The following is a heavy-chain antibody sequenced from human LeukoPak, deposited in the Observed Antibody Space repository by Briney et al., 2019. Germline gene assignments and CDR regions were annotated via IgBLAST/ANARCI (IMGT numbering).Heavy chain of an antibody. CDR3: AKGRGQYANYPYES. CDR1: GFSFSTYA. Sequence: GGSLRLSCAASGFSFSTYAMIWVRQAPGKGLERVSGISASGLNTYYADSVRGRFTISRGNSRDTLYLQMNSLRADDTAIYYCAKGRGQYANYPYESWGQGTLVTVSS. D-gene: IGHD2-8*01. CDR2: ISASGLNT. J-gene: IGHJ4*02. V-gene: IGHV3-23*01.